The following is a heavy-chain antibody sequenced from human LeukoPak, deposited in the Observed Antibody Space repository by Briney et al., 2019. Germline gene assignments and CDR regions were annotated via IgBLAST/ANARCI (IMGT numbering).Heavy chain of an antibody. CDR1: GHMFTNYG. J-gene: IGHJ3*02. D-gene: IGHD6-6*01. CDR3: VRQSRIVARSGDDAFDI. CDR2: INTCKGNT. V-gene: IGHV1-18*01. Sequence: ASVKVSCKASGHMFTNYGISWVRQAPGQGLEWMGWINTCKGNTNYAQKLQGRVIMTTDTSTSTAYMELRSLRSDDTAVYYCVRQSRIVARSGDDAFDIWGQGTMVTVSS.